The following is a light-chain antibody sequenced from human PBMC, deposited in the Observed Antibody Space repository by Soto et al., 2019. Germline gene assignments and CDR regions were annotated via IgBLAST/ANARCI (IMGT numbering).Light chain of an antibody. CDR2: GAS. V-gene: IGKV3-20*01. Sequence: EIVLTQSPGTLSLSPGERATLSCRASQSVSSSYLAWYQQKPGQAPRLLIYGASSRATGIPDRFSGSGSGTDFTLPISRLEPEDFGVYYCQQYGSSPRYTFGQGTKLEIK. J-gene: IGKJ2*01. CDR3: QQYGSSPRYT. CDR1: QSVSSSY.